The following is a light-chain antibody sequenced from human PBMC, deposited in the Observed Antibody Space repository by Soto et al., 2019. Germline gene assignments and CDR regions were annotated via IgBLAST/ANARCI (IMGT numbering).Light chain of an antibody. CDR1: QSIDSW. V-gene: IGKV1-5*03. Sequence: DIQMTQSPSTLSASVGDRVTITCRASQSIDSWLAWYQQKPGKPPNLLIYKASSLESGVPSRFSGSGSGTEFTLTISSLQHDDFATYYCQQYNSYSAGTFGQGTKVEIK. CDR3: QQYNSYSAGT. CDR2: KAS. J-gene: IGKJ1*01.